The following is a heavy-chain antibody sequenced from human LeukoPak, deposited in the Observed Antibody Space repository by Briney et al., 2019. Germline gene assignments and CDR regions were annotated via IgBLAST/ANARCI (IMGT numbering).Heavy chain of an antibody. J-gene: IGHJ4*02. CDR2: ISSSGSTI. CDR1: GXSFSSYE. Sequence: GGSLRLSCAASGXSFSSYEMNWARQAPGKGLEWISHISSSGSTIYYVDSVKGRFTISRDNAKNSLNLQMNSLRAEDTAVYYCARGYNLGYWGQGTLVTVSS. CDR3: ARGYNLGY. D-gene: IGHD5-24*01. V-gene: IGHV3-48*03.